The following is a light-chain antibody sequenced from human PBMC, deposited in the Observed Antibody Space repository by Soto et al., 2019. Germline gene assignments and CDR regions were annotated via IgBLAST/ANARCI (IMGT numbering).Light chain of an antibody. CDR1: QSVSRY. J-gene: IGKJ5*01. CDR3: QQRSNWIT. V-gene: IGKV3-11*01. CDR2: DTS. Sequence: DTLLTQSRAHMYFSPGERATLSCRASQSVSRYLAWYQQKPGQAPRLLIYDTSYRATGIPARFSGSGSGTDFTLTISSLEPEDFAVYYCQQRSNWITFGQGTRLEIK.